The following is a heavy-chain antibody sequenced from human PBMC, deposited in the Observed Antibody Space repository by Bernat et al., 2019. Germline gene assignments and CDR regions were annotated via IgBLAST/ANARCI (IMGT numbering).Heavy chain of an antibody. Sequence: QITFKESCPTLVNPTQTLTLTCTFSGFSLTTNGVGFGWIRHPPGKSLQWLALIYWNVDKRYSPSLKGRLTLTKNTSSNQMDHSITNMDTDDTGTYYCAYSLYLQSYGNYGRFDYWGQGTQVTVSS. J-gene: IGHJ4*02. CDR1: GFSLTTNGVG. D-gene: IGHD1-7*01. CDR3: AYSLYLQSYGNYGRFDY. CDR2: IYWNVDK. V-gene: IGHV2-5*01.